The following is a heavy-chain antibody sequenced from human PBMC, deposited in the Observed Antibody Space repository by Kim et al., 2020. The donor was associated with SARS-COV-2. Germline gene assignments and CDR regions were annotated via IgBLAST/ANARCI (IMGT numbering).Heavy chain of an antibody. V-gene: IGHV3-21*01. Sequence: GGSLRLSCAASGFTFSSYSMNWVRQAPGKGLEWVSSISSSSSYIYYADSVKGRFTISRDNAKNSLYLQMNSLRAEDTAVYYCAMIILENLWFGELEGWFAPWGPGTLFTVSS. D-gene: IGHD3-10*01. CDR3: AMIILENLWFGELEGWFAP. CDR2: ISSSSSYI. J-gene: IGHJ5*02. CDR1: GFTFSSYS.